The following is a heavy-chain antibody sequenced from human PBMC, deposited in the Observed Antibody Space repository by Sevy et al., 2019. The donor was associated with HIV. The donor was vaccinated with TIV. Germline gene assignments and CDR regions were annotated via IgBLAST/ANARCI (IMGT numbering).Heavy chain of an antibody. CDR3: AKEKYYYDSSGSHFDY. J-gene: IGHJ4*02. V-gene: IGHV3-43*01. Sequence: GGSLRLPCAASGFTFDDYTMHWVRQAPGKGLEWVSLISWDGGSTYYADSVKGRFTISRDNSKNSLYLQMNSLRTEDTALYYCAKEKYYYDSSGSHFDYWGQGTLVTVSS. D-gene: IGHD3-22*01. CDR1: GFTFDDYT. CDR2: ISWDGGST.